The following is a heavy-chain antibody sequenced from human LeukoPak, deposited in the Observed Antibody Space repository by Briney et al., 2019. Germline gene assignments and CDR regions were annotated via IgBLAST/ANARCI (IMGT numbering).Heavy chain of an antibody. D-gene: IGHD1-26*01. CDR3: APQPSSGSYGS. V-gene: IGHV1-18*01. CDR2: ISAYNGNT. Sequence: ASVKVSCKASGYTFTSYGISWVRQAPGQGLEWMGWISAYNGNTNYAQKLQGRVTMTTDTSTSTAYMELSSLRSEDTAVYYCAPQPSSGSYGSWGQGTLVTVSS. J-gene: IGHJ5*02. CDR1: GYTFTSYG.